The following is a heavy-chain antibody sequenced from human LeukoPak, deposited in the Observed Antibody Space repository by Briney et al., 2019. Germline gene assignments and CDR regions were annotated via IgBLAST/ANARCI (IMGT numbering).Heavy chain of an antibody. J-gene: IGHJ4*02. V-gene: IGHV3-21*01. D-gene: IGHD6-13*01. CDR2: ISSSSSYI. CDR1: GFTFSSYS. CDR3: ARDSYSSSWYGLYYFDY. Sequence: GGSLRLSCAASGFTFSSYSMNWVRQAPGKGLEWVSPISSSSSYIYYADSVKGRFTISRDNAKNSLYLQMNSLRAEDTAVYYCARDSYSSSWYGLYYFDYWGQGTLVTVSS.